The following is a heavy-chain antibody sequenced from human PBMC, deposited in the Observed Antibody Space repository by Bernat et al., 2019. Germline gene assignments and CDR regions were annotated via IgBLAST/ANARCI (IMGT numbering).Heavy chain of an antibody. J-gene: IGHJ6*02. CDR3: ARGEGEYSDGQFYGMDV. CDR1: GGTFSRYA. D-gene: IGHD5-12*01. CDR2: IIPMFGTE. Sequence: QVQVVQSGAEVKKPGSSVKVSCKASGGTFSRYAIHWVRQAPGQGLEWLGGIIPMFGTEKYARKFQDRVTITAYESTSTVYMEVRSLKSEDTAVYYCARGEGEYSDGQFYGMDVWGQGTTVTVSS. V-gene: IGHV1-69*12.